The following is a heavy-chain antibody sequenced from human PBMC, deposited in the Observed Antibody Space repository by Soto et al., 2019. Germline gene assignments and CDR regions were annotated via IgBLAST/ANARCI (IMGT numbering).Heavy chain of an antibody. CDR2: ISSDGSDK. CDR1: GFTFSSYA. J-gene: IGHJ6*02. CDR3: ARDRQYGAGFIDV. D-gene: IGHD3-10*01. V-gene: IGHV3-30*09. Sequence: VGSLRLSCAASGFTFSSYAMHWVRQAPGKGLEWVAVISSDGSDKYYADSVKGRFAISRDNSKNTLYVQLNRMRAEDTALFYCARDRQYGAGFIDVCGQGTTVTVSS.